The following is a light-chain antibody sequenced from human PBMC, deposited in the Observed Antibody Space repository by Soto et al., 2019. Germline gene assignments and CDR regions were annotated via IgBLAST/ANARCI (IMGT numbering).Light chain of an antibody. CDR1: QSVSSN. CDR3: QQYNNWPPT. V-gene: IGKV3-15*01. J-gene: IGKJ1*01. CDR2: GAS. Sequence: EIVMTQSPATLSVSPGERATLSCRASQSVSSNLAWYQQKPAQAPRLLIYGASTRATGIPARFSGSGSGTEFTLTISSLRSEDFAVYYCQQYNNWPPTFGQGTKVEIK.